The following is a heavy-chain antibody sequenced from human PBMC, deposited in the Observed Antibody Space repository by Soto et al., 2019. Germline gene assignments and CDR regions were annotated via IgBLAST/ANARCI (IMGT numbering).Heavy chain of an antibody. V-gene: IGHV4-59*01. D-gene: IGHD5-12*01. CDR1: GGSISSYY. CDR3: ARRSGYPGTYYFDY. CDR2: IYYSGST. J-gene: IGHJ4*02. Sequence: SETLSLTCTVSGGSISSYYWSWIRQPPGKGLEWIGYIYYSGSTNYNPSLKSRVTISVDTSKNQLSLKLSSVTAADTAVYYCARRSGYPGTYYFDYWGQGTLVTVS.